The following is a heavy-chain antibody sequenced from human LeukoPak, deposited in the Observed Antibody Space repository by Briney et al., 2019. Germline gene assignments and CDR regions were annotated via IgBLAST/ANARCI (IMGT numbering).Heavy chain of an antibody. V-gene: IGHV3-23*01. CDR3: AKGLEGRNYFDY. J-gene: IGHJ4*02. CDR2: FTSSGSAP. CDR1: GFTFSSSA. Sequence: GGSLRLSCAASGFTFSSSAMSWVRQAPGKGLEGVSGFTSSGSAPYYADSVKGRFTTSRENSKNTLYLQMNSLRGEDTAVYYCAKGLEGRNYFDYWGQGTLVTVSS.